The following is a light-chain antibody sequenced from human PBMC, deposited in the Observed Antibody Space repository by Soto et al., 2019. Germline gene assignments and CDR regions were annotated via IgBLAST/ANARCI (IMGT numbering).Light chain of an antibody. Sequence: QSVLTQPPSASGTPGQRVTISCSGTSSNIGGNTVSWYQHLPVTAPKLLIYSNNQRPSGLTDRFSGFKSGTSASLAISGLQSEDEADYYCAAWDDSLNGPLFGGGTKLTVL. J-gene: IGLJ2*01. CDR1: SSNIGGNT. V-gene: IGLV1-44*01. CDR3: AAWDDSLNGPL. CDR2: SNN.